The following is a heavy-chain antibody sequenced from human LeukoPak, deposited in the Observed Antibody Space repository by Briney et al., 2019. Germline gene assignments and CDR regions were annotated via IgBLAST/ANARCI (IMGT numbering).Heavy chain of an antibody. D-gene: IGHD1-26*01. CDR1: GFTFSRYA. CDR2: ISFDATKA. J-gene: IGHJ4*02. CDR3: ARGRGATKKY. V-gene: IGHV3-30*04. Sequence: PGGSLRLSCAASGFTFSRYALPWVRQAPGKGLEWVAVISFDATKAYYADAVKGRFSISRDNSNSTLFLQMNSLRENDTAVYHCARGRGATKKYWGQGTLVTVSS.